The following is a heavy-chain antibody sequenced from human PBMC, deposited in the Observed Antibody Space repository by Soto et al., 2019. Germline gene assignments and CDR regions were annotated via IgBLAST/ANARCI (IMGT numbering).Heavy chain of an antibody. Sequence: GGSLRLSCAASGFTFSSYSMNWVRQAPGKGLEWVSYISSNSSTIDYADSVKGRFTISRDNAKDSLYLQMNNLRDEDAAVYYCARGGPGVVRHFDYWGQGTLVTVSS. J-gene: IGHJ4*02. CDR1: GFTFSSYS. CDR3: ARGGPGVVRHFDY. CDR2: ISSNSSTI. D-gene: IGHD2-8*01. V-gene: IGHV3-48*02.